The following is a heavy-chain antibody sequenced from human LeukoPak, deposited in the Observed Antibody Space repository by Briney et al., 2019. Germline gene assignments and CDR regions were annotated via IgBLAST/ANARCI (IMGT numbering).Heavy chain of an antibody. CDR3: ARDLSSTPNWEFDY. J-gene: IGHJ4*02. CDR1: GYSFVGYF. D-gene: IGHD1-26*01. CDR2: FNSNSGGT. V-gene: IGHV1-2*06. Sequence: PGASVKVSCKTSGYSFVGYFIHWVRQAPGQGLQWMGRFNSNSGGTEYEPSFQGRVTMTRDTSISTAYVEVSTLISDDTAVYYCARDLSSTPNWEFDYWGQGTQVTVSS.